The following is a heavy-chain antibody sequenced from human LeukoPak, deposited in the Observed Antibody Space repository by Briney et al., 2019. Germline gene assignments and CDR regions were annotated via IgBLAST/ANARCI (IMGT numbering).Heavy chain of an antibody. V-gene: IGHV1-69*13. CDR1: GYTFTSYY. D-gene: IGHD2-21*02. CDR3: ARGRYCGGDCYSSFDY. Sequence: ASVKVSCKASGYTFTSYYMDWVRQAPGQGLEWMGGIIPIFGTANYAQKFQGRVTITADESTSTAYMELSSLRSEDTAVYYCARGRYCGGDCYSSFDYWGQGTLVTVSS. J-gene: IGHJ4*02. CDR2: IIPIFGTA.